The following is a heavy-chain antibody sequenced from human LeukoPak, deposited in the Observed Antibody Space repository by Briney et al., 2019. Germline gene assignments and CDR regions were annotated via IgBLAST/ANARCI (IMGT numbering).Heavy chain of an antibody. J-gene: IGHJ4*02. CDR3: ARGDGVYVY. V-gene: IGHV3-53*01. D-gene: IGHD5/OR15-5a*01. CDR1: GFTFSSNY. CDR2: IYFGGTT. Sequence: GGALRLSCAASGFTFSSNYMTWVRQAPGQGLECVSVIYFGGTTYYADSVKVRFTISRDNSKNTVYLQMNSLRVEDTAVYYCARGDGVYVYWGQGALVTVSS.